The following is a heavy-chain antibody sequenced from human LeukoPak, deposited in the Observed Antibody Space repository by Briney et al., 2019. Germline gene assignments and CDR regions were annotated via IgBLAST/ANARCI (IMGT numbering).Heavy chain of an antibody. CDR1: GFTFSSYW. CDR3: ARDSRGRSTSFVFDY. J-gene: IGHJ4*02. V-gene: IGHV3-74*01. CDR2: INSDGSST. Sequence: GGSLRLSCAASGFTFSSYWMHWVRQAPGKGLVWVSRINSDGSSTSYADSVKGRFTISRDNAKNTLYLQMNSLRAEDTAVYYCARDSRGRSTSFVFDYWGQGTLVTVSS. D-gene: IGHD2-2*01.